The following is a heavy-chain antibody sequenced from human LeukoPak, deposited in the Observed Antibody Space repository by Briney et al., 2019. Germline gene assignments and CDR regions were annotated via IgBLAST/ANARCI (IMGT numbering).Heavy chain of an antibody. V-gene: IGHV1-69*05. CDR1: GGTFSSYA. CDR3: ARDPITITFGGVIAYNWFDP. D-gene: IGHD3-16*02. J-gene: IGHJ5*02. CDR2: IIATFGTA. Sequence: SVKVSCKASGGTFSSYAISWVRQAPGQGLEWMGGIIATFGTANYAQKFQGRVTITTDESTSTAYMELSSLRSEDTAVYYCARDPITITFGGVIAYNWFDPWGQGTLVTVSS.